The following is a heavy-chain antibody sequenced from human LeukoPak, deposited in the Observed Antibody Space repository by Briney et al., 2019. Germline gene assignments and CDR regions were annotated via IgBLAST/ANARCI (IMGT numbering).Heavy chain of an antibody. Sequence: GGSLRLSCAASGFTFSSYWMHWVRQAPGKGLVWVPRINTDGSSTSYADSVKGRFTISRDNAKNSLYLQMNSLRAEDTAVYYCARDRTVGATPAFYYYYGMDVWGQGTTVTVSS. CDR1: GFTFSSYW. V-gene: IGHV3-74*01. CDR3: ARDRTVGATPAFYYYYGMDV. J-gene: IGHJ6*02. D-gene: IGHD1-26*01. CDR2: INTDGSST.